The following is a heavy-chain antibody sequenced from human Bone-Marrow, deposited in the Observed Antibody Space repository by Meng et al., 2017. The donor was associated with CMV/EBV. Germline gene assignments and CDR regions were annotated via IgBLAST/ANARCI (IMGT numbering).Heavy chain of an antibody. CDR1: GFTFSSYG. Sequence: GGSLRLSCAASGFTFSSYGMHWVRQAPGKGLEWVAVIWYDGSNKYYADSVKGRFTISRDNSKNTLYLQMNSLRAEDTAVYYCAKGGDSGYDLGDFDYWGPRTLVTVSS. D-gene: IGHD5-12*01. J-gene: IGHJ4*02. V-gene: IGHV3-33*06. CDR3: AKGGDSGYDLGDFDY. CDR2: IWYDGSNK.